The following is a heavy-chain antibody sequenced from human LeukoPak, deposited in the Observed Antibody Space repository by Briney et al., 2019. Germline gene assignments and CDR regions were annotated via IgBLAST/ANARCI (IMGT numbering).Heavy chain of an antibody. V-gene: IGHV4-39*01. CDR1: GVSITRSDNH. D-gene: IGHD6-19*01. CDR3: ASLAVAGLSEGY. Sequence: SETLSLTCTVSGVSITRSDNHWGWVRQPPGKGLEWVGSMFYGGSTFHSPSLKSRVTISVDTSRNQFSLKLSSVTAADTAVYYCASLAVAGLSEGYWGQGTLVIVSS. CDR2: MFYGGST. J-gene: IGHJ4*02.